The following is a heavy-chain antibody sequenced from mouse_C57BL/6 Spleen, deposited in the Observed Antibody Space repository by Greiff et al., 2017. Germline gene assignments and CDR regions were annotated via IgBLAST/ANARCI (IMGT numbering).Heavy chain of an antibody. CDR1: GYAFSSYW. Sequence: VKLQQSGAELVKPGASVKISCKASGYAFSSYWMNWVKQRPGKGLEWIGQIYPGDGDTNYNGKFKGKATLTADKSSSTAYMQLSSLTSEDSAVYFCARSGAQATLFDYWGQGTTLTVSS. CDR3: ARSGAQATLFDY. CDR2: IYPGDGDT. J-gene: IGHJ2*01. D-gene: IGHD3-2*02. V-gene: IGHV1-80*01.